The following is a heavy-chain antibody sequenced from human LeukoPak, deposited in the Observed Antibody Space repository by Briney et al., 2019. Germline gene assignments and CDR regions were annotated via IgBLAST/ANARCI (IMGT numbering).Heavy chain of an antibody. CDR2: ISWNSGSI. CDR3: AKDRYYYDSSGQHFDY. D-gene: IGHD3-22*01. J-gene: IGHJ4*02. V-gene: IGHV3-9*01. Sequence: GRSLRLSCAASGFTFDDYAMHWVRQAPGKGLEWVSGISWNSGSIGYADSVKGRFTISRDNAKNSLYLQMNSLRAEDTALYYCAKDRYYYDSSGQHFDYWGQGTLVTVSS. CDR1: GFTFDDYA.